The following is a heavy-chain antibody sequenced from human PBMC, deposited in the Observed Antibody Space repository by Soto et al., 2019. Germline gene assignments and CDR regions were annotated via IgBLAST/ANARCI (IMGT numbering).Heavy chain of an antibody. CDR2: IYYSGST. D-gene: IGHD3-22*01. J-gene: IGHJ3*02. CDR3: ARLNEISKPYYYDSSGSKHHAFEI. V-gene: IGHV4-59*01. Sequence: PSETLSLTCTVSGGSISSYYWSWIRQPPGKGLEWIGYIYYSGSTNYNPSLKSRVTISVDTSKNQFSLKLSSVTAADTAVYYCARLNEISKPYYYDSSGSKHHAFEIWGQGTMVTVSS. CDR1: GGSISSYY.